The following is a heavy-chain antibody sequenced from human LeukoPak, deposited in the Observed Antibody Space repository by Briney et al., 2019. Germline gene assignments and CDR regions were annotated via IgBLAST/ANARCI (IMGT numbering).Heavy chain of an antibody. D-gene: IGHD4-23*01. CDR1: GGTFSSYA. CDR3: ARVNYGGNSPTGYYYMDV. J-gene: IGHJ6*03. V-gene: IGHV1-69*05. Sequence: GASVKVSCKASGGTFSSYAISWVRQAPGQGLEWMGGIIPIFGTANYAQKFQGRVTITTDESTSTAYMELSSLTSEDTAVYYCARVNYGGNSPTGYYYMDVWGKGTTVTVSS. CDR2: IIPIFGTA.